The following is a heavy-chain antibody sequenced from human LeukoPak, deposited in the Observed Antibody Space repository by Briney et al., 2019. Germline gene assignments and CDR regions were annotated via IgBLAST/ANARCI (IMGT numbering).Heavy chain of an antibody. V-gene: IGHV3-21*01. D-gene: IGHD3-3*01. CDR2: ISSSSSYI. J-gene: IGHJ3*02. CDR3: ARDRRDFWSGQDAFDI. CDR1: GFTFSSYS. Sequence: PGGSLRLSCAVSGFTFSSYSMNWVRQAPGKGLEWVSSISSSSSYIYYADSVKGRFTISRDNAKNSLYLQMNSLRAEDTAVYYCARDRRDFWSGQDAFDIWGQGTMVTVSS.